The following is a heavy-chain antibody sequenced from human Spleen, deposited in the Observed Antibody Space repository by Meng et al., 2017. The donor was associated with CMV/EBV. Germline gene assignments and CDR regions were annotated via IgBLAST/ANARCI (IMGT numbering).Heavy chain of an antibody. V-gene: IGHV4-59*01. Sequence: SETLSLTCSVSGGSISPYYWSWIRQSPQKGLEWIGYVTDSGDRNYSPSLKSRLSLSVDTSRSQISLTLNSVTAADTAVYYCARGYIGLVPDNVVFWFDAWDQGTLVTVSS. CDR3: ARGYIGLVPDNVVFWFDA. CDR1: GGSISPYY. J-gene: IGHJ5*02. D-gene: IGHD2-15*01. CDR2: VTDSGDR.